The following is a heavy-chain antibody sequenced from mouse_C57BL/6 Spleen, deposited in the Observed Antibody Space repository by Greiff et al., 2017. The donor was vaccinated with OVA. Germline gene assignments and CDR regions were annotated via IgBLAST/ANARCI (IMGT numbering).Heavy chain of an antibody. V-gene: IGHV5-17*01. CDR3: ARPVYPYYYAMDY. J-gene: IGHJ4*01. Sequence: EVKLAESGGGLVKPGGSLKLSCAASGFTFSDYGMHWVRQAPEKGLEWVAYISSGSSTIYYADTVKGRYTISRDNAKNTLFLQMTRLRSEDTAMYYCARPVYPYYYAMDYWGQGTSVTVSS. CDR1: GFTFSDYG. CDR2: ISSGSSTI.